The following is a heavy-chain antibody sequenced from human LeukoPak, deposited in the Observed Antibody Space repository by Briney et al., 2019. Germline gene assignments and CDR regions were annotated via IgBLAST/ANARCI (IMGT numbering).Heavy chain of an antibody. D-gene: IGHD1-26*01. J-gene: IGHJ4*02. CDR1: GFTFSSYW. CDR2: IKQHGSER. CDR3: ARVSYTIVTTFVDY. Sequence: GGSLRLSCAASGFTFSSYWMTWVRQAPGKGLEWVANIKQHGSERYYVDSVKGRFTIPRDNAKNSLYLQMNSLRAEDTAVYYCARVSYTIVTTFVDYWGQGTLVTVSS. V-gene: IGHV3-7*01.